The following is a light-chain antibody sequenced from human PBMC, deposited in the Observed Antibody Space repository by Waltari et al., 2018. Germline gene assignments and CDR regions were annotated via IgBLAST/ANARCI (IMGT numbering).Light chain of an antibody. CDR3: CSYAGSSTWV. CDR2: EVS. V-gene: IGLV2-23*02. J-gene: IGLJ3*02. CDR1: SSDVGSYNL. Sequence: QSALTQPASVSGSPGPSITISCTGTSSDVGSYNLVSWYQQHPGKAPNLMIYEVSKRPSGVSNRFSGSKSGNTASLTISGLQAEDEADYYCCSYAGSSTWVFGGGTKLTVL.